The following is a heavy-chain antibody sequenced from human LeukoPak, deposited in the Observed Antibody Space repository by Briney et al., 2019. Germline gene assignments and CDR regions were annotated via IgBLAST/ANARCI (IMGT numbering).Heavy chain of an antibody. CDR3: ARDRMGYDYVWGSYLDAFDI. Sequence: SQTLSLTCAVSGGSICSGGYSWSWIRQPPGKGLEWIGYIYHSGSTYYNPSLKSRVTISVDRSKNQFSLKLSSVTAADTAVYYCARDRMGYDYVWGSYLDAFDIWGQGTMVTVSS. J-gene: IGHJ3*02. D-gene: IGHD3-16*01. CDR2: IYHSGST. V-gene: IGHV4-30-2*01. CDR1: GGSICSGGYS.